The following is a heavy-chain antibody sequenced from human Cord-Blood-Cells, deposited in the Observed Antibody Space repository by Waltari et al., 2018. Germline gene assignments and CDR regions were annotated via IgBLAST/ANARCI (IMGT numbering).Heavy chain of an antibody. J-gene: IGHJ3*02. Sequence: EVQLVESGGGLIQPGGSLRLSCAASGFTVSSNYMSWVRQAPGKGVGGVSVIYSGGSTYSADSVKGRFTISRDNSKNTLYLQMNSLRAEDTAVYYCARAEAGYDAFDIWGQGTMVTVSS. D-gene: IGHD3-9*01. CDR2: IYSGGST. V-gene: IGHV3-53*01. CDR1: GFTVSSNY. CDR3: ARAEAGYDAFDI.